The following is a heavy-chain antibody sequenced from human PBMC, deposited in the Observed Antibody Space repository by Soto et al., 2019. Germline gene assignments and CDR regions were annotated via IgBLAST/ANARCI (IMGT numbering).Heavy chain of an antibody. CDR2: ISYDGSNK. CDR1: GFTFSSYA. V-gene: IGHV3-30-3*01. D-gene: IGHD3-10*01. Sequence: QVQLVESGGGVVQPGRSLRLSCAASGFTFSSYAMHWVRQAPGKGLEWVAVISYDGSNKYYADSVKGRFTISRDNSKNTLYLEMNSLRAEDTAVYYCARSIGEELLSLDYWGQGTLVTVSS. CDR3: ARSIGEELLSLDY. J-gene: IGHJ4*02.